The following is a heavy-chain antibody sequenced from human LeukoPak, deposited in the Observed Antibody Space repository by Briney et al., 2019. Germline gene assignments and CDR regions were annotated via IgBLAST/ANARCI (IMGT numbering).Heavy chain of an antibody. V-gene: IGHV3-13*01. J-gene: IGHJ4*02. CDR1: GFTFSSYD. D-gene: IGHD6-13*01. Sequence: GGSLRLSCEASGFTFSSYDMYGVRQAKGKGLDGVSVIGTAGDTYYPGSVKGRFTISRENAKNSLYLQMNSLRAEDTAVYYCARGGSSSSWYIDYWGQGTLVTVSS. CDR3: ARGGSSSSWYIDY. CDR2: IGTAGDT.